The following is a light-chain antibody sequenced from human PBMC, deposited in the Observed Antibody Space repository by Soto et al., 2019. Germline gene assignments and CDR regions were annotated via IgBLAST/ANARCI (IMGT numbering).Light chain of an antibody. CDR2: DAS. J-gene: IGKJ5*01. CDR3: QQRNNWPPIT. CDR1: QSITRN. Sequence: EIVMTQSPATLSVSPGERATLSCRASQSITRNLAWYQQSPGQAPRLLIYDASNRATGVPARFSGSGSGTDFTLTISSLEPEDFALYYCQQRNNWPPITFGQGTRLEIK. V-gene: IGKV3-11*01.